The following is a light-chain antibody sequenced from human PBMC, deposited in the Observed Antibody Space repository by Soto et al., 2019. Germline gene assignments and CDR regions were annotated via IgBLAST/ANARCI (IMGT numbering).Light chain of an antibody. J-gene: IGLJ1*01. CDR2: EGS. V-gene: IGLV2-23*03. CDR3: CSYAGSSTLV. CDR1: SSDVGTYNL. Sequence: QSVLTQPASVSGSPGQSITISCTGTSSDVGTYNLVSWYQQEPGKAPKLMIFEGSKRPSGVSNRFSGSKSGNTASLTISGLQAEDEADYYCCSYAGSSTLVFGTGTKLTVL.